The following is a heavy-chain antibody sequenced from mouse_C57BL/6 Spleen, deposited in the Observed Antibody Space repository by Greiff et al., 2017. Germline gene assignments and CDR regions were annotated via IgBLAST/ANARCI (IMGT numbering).Heavy chain of an antibody. J-gene: IGHJ2*01. CDR1: GFSLSTFGMG. Sequence: QVQLKESGPGISQPSQTLSLTCSFSGFSLSTFGMGVGWIRQPSGKGLEWLAHIWWDDDKYYNPALKSRLTISKDTSKNQVFRKIANVDTADTATYYCARMLYDGYYKDFDYWGQGTTLTVSS. CDR3: ARMLYDGYYKDFDY. D-gene: IGHD2-3*01. CDR2: IWWDDDK. V-gene: IGHV8-8*01.